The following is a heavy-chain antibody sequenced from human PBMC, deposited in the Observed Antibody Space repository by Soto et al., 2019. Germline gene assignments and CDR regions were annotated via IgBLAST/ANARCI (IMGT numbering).Heavy chain of an antibody. V-gene: IGHV4-30-4*06. J-gene: IGHJ4*02. Sequence: PGKGLERIGYIYYSGSTYYTPSLKSRVTISVDTSKNQFSLKLSSVTAADTAVYYSARARAHSSPYDLGNRGEATL. CDR2: IYYSGST. CDR3: ARARAHSSPYDLGN. D-gene: IGHD6-6*01.